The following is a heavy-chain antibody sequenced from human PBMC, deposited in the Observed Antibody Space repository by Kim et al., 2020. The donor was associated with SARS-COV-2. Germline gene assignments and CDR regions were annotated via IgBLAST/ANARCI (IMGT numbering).Heavy chain of an antibody. Sequence: SETLSLTCAVYGGSFSGYYWSWIRQPPGKGLEWIGEINHSGSTNYNPSLKSRVTISVDTSKNQFSLKLSSVTAADTAVYYCARAASSSWYGYYYYGMDVWGQGTTVTVSS. CDR1: GGSFSGYY. J-gene: IGHJ6*02. CDR2: INHSGST. V-gene: IGHV4-34*01. D-gene: IGHD6-13*01. CDR3: ARAASSSWYGYYYYGMDV.